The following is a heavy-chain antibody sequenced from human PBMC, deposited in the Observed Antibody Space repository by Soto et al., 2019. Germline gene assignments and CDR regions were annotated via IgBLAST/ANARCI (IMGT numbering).Heavy chain of an antibody. CDR1: GFPFSSFW. Sequence: EVQLVESGGGLVQPGGSLRLSCEASGFPFSSFWMSWVRQAPGKGLEWVANINEGGSEKYYVDSVRGRFTISRDNTKNSLSLQMNSLRAEDTALYYCAKGDHLDYWGQGTPVTVSS. V-gene: IGHV3-7*01. J-gene: IGHJ4*02. CDR2: INEGGSEK. CDR3: AKGDHLDY.